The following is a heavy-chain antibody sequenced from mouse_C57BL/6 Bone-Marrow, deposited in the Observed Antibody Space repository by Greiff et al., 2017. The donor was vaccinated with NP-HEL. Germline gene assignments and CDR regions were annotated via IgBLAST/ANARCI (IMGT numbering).Heavy chain of an antibody. Sequence: VHVKQSGAELVRPGASVKLSCTASGFNIKDDYMHWVKQRPEQGLEWIGWIDPENGDTEYASKFQGKATITADTSSNTAYLQLSSLTSEDTAVYYCTPYYYAMDYWGQRTSVTVSS. CDR3: TPYYYAMDY. CDR1: GFNIKDDY. J-gene: IGHJ4*01. V-gene: IGHV14-4*01. CDR2: IDPENGDT.